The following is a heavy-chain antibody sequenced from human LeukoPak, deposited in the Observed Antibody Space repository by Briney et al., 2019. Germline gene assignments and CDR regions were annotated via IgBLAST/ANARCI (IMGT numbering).Heavy chain of an antibody. CDR2: INPNTGGA. CDR3: VSLGATTIYYYGMDV. Sequence: GASVKVSCKASGYTFTDYYLHWVRQAPGQGIEWMGWINPNTGGANYAQKFQGRVTMTRDTSISTVYMELSRLSSDDTAVYYCVSLGATTIYYYGMDVWGQGTTVSVSS. J-gene: IGHJ6*02. CDR1: GYTFTDYY. V-gene: IGHV1-2*02. D-gene: IGHD1-26*01.